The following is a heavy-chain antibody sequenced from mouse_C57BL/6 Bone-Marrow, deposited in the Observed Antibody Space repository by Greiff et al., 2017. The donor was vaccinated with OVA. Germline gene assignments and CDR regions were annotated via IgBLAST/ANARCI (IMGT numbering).Heavy chain of an antibody. J-gene: IGHJ1*03. CDR1: DSEVFPIAY. Sequence: VQLQQSGSELRSPGSSVKLSCKDFDSEVFPIAYMSWVRQKPGHGFEWIGGILPSIGRTIYGAKFEDKATLDADTLSNTAYMGLNSLTVEESASKYCARAGGLRWYFDVRGTETTVTVSS. CDR2: ILPSIGRT. V-gene: IGHV15-2*01. CDR3: ARAGGLRWYFDV. D-gene: IGHD2-4*01.